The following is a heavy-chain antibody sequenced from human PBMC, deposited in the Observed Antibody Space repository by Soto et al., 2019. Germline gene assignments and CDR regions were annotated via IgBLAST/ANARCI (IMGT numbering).Heavy chain of an antibody. CDR1: GDSVSSDNYY. D-gene: IGHD5-18*01. Sequence: QVQLQESGPGLVKPSETLSLTCTVSGDSVSSDNYYWTWIRQPPGKGLEWIGYIYSSGSTNYNPSLKSRVTISLDTSSNQFSLKLTSVTAADTAVYYCARDIRGYSRAFDYWGQRTLVTVSS. CDR3: ARDIRGYSRAFDY. V-gene: IGHV4-61*01. CDR2: IYSSGST. J-gene: IGHJ4*02.